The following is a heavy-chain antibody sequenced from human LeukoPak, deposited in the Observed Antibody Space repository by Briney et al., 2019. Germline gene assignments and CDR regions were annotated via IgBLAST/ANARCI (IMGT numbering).Heavy chain of an antibody. CDR1: GGSISSGGYY. CDR3: ARGRSHYYDSSGYFDP. D-gene: IGHD3-22*01. J-gene: IGHJ5*02. Sequence: PSQTLSLTCTVSGGSISSGGYYWSWIRQPPGKGLEWIGYIYYSGSTNYNPSLKSRVTISVDTSKNQFSLKLSSVTAADTAVYYCARGRSHYYDSSGYFDPWGQGTLVTVSS. CDR2: IYYSGST. V-gene: IGHV4-61*08.